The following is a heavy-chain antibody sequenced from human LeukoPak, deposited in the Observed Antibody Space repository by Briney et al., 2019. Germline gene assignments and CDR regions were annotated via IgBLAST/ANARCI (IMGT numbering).Heavy chain of an antibody. Sequence: GGSLRLSCAASGFTFSSYGMSWLRQAPGKGLEWVSGISDSGGSTYYADSVKGRFTISRDNSKNTLYLQMNSLRAEDTAVYYCAKATQGYIYAPSDYWGQGTLVTVSS. J-gene: IGHJ4*02. D-gene: IGHD5-18*01. CDR2: ISDSGGST. CDR3: AKATQGYIYAPSDY. CDR1: GFTFSSYG. V-gene: IGHV3-23*01.